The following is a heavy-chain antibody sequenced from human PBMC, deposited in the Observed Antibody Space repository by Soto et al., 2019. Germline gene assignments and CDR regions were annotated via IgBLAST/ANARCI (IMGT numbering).Heavy chain of an antibody. D-gene: IGHD2-2*01. J-gene: IGHJ4*02. V-gene: IGHV4-34*01. Sequence: QVQLQQWGAGLLKPSETLSLTCAVYGGSFSGYYWSWIRQPPGKGLEWIGEINHSGSTNYNPSLNSLVTISVDSSKYQFSLKLSSVTAADTAVYYCARAPLVPAAMFDYWGQVTLVTVSS. CDR1: GGSFSGYY. CDR3: ARAPLVPAAMFDY. CDR2: INHSGST.